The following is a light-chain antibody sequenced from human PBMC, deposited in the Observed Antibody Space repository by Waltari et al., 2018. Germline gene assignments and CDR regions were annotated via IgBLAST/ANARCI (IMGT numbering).Light chain of an antibody. V-gene: IGKV3-11*01. CDR2: DTA. CDR1: ESVYKY. CDR3: QQGSILPLT. Sequence: EVVLTQSPVTLSLSAGERASLSCRASESVYKYLAWYQQRPGQPPRPPIYDTANRAAGVPGRFSGSGFGTDFTLTITSLEAEDFAVYFCQQGSILPLTFGGGTRVEIK. J-gene: IGKJ4*01.